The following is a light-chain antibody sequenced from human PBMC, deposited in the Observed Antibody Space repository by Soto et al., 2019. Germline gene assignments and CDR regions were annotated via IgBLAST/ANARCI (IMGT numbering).Light chain of an antibody. Sequence: QPVLTQPPSVSGAPGQRVTISCTGSSSNIGAGYDVHWYQQLPGTAPKLLIYGNSNRPSGVPDRFSGSKSVTSASLAITGLQAEDQADYYCQSYDSSLRGVVFGGGTKLTVL. CDR3: QSYDSSLRGVV. V-gene: IGLV1-40*01. CDR2: GNS. J-gene: IGLJ2*01. CDR1: SSNIGAGYD.